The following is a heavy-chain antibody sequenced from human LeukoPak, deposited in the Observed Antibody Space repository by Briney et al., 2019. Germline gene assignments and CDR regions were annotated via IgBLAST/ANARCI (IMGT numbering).Heavy chain of an antibody. D-gene: IGHD5-12*01. Sequence: ASVKVSCKASGGTFSSYAISWVRQAPGQGLEWMGRIIPILGIANYAQKFQGRVTITADKSTSTAYMELSSLRSEDTAVCYCARENANSGSSGWGQGTLVTVSS. CDR3: ARENANSGSSG. J-gene: IGHJ4*02. CDR1: GGTFSSYA. V-gene: IGHV1-69*04. CDR2: IIPILGIA.